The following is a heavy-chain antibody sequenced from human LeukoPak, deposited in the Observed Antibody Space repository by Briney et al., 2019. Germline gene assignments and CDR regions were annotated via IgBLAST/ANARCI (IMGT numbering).Heavy chain of an antibody. Sequence: SGPTLVNPTQTLTLTFTFSGFSFSPYAAGVGWIRQPPGKALEWLALIYGDDDKRYSPYLDSRITITEDSSRKQVVLTMTNMQPVDTATYYCAYTPGDYYYGSGSRDAFDIWGQGTMVTVSS. CDR2: IYGDDDK. V-gene: IGHV2-5*02. CDR3: AYTPGDYYYGSGSRDAFDI. J-gene: IGHJ3*02. D-gene: IGHD3-10*01. CDR1: GFSFSPYAAG.